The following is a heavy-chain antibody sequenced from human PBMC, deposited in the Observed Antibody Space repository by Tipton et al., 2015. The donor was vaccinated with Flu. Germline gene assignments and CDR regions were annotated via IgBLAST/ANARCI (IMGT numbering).Heavy chain of an antibody. J-gene: IGHJ5*01. CDR2: IYPGGST. V-gene: IGHV4-4*07. CDR1: GTSISGYF. D-gene: IGHD4-11*01. Sequence: TLSLTCTVSGTSISGYFWSWVRQPAEKELEFIGRIYPGGSTNYNPSLRSRVTMSVDTSKNQFSLELSSVTAADTAVYYCARRDFSNYVSEPHSWFDPWGQGILVTVSS. CDR3: ARRDFSNYVSEPHSWFDP.